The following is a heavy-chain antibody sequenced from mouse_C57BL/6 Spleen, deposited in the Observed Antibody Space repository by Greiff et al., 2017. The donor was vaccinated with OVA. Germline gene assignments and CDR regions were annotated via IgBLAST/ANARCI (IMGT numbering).Heavy chain of an antibody. Sequence: QVQLQQSGPELVKPGASVKISCKASGYAFSSSWMNWVKQRPGKGLEWIGRIYPGDGDTNYNGKFKGKATLTADKSSSTAYMQLSSLTSEYSAVYFCGGLRAGGDYAMDYWGQGTSVTVSS. J-gene: IGHJ4*01. V-gene: IGHV1-82*01. D-gene: IGHD2-4*01. CDR1: GYAFSSSW. CDR2: IYPGDGDT. CDR3: GGLRAGGDYAMDY.